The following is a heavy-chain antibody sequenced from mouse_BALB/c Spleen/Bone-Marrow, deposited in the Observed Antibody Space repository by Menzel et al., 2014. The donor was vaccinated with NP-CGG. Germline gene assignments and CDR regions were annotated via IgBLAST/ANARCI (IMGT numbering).Heavy chain of an antibody. CDR3: ARSGSSSGYFDY. D-gene: IGHD1-1*01. V-gene: IGHV5-17*02. CDR2: ISSGSSTV. Sequence: DVKLVESGGGLVQPGGSRKLSCAASGFTFSSIGMHWVRQAPEKGLEWVAYISSGSSTVYYADKVMGRFTISRDNPKNTLFLQMTSLRSEDTAMYYCARSGSSSGYFDYWGQGTTLTVSS. J-gene: IGHJ2*01. CDR1: GFTFSSIG.